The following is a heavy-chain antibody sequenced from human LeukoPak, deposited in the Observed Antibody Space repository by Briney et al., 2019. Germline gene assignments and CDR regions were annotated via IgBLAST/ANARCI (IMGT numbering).Heavy chain of an antibody. CDR1: GYTFTSYD. Sequence: WASVKVSCTASGYTFTSYDINWVRQATGQGLEWMGWMNPNSGNTGYAQKFQGRVTMTRNTSISTAYMELSSLRSEDTAVYYCARGHDFWSGYHTQDFDYWGQGTLVTVSS. J-gene: IGHJ4*02. V-gene: IGHV1-8*01. D-gene: IGHD3-3*01. CDR3: ARGHDFWSGYHTQDFDY. CDR2: MNPNSGNT.